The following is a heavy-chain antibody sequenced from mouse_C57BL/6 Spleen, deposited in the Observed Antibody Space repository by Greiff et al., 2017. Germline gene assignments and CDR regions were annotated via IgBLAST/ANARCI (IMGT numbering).Heavy chain of an antibody. J-gene: IGHJ3*01. CDR3: ARHEDNYGYYVWFAY. Sequence: VQLQESGAELVKPGASVKLSCKASGYTFTEYTIHWVKQRSGQGLEWIGWFYPGSGSIKYNEKFKDKATVTADKASSTVYMELSRLTSEDSAVYFCARHEDNYGYYVWFAYWGQGTLVTVSA. D-gene: IGHD2-1*01. CDR2: FYPGSGSI. V-gene: IGHV1-62-2*01. CDR1: GYTFTEYT.